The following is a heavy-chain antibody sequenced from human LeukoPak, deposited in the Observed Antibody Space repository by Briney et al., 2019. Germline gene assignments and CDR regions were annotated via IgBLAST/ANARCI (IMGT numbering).Heavy chain of an antibody. D-gene: IGHD3-22*01. CDR1: GFTFSSYS. J-gene: IGHJ4*02. Sequence: GGSLRLSCAASGFTFSSYSMNWVRQAPGKGLEWVSSISGSSSYIYYADSVKGRFTISRDNSKNTLYLQMNSLRAEDTAVYYCAKGYYYDSSGSNYFDYWGQGTLVTVSS. V-gene: IGHV3-21*01. CDR2: ISGSSSYI. CDR3: AKGYYYDSSGSNYFDY.